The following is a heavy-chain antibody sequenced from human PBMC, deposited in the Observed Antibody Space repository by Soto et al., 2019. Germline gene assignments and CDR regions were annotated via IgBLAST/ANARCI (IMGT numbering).Heavy chain of an antibody. CDR1: GFPFSNAW. CDR2: IKSKTDGGTT. J-gene: IGHJ3*02. V-gene: IGHV3-15*07. Sequence: EVQLVESGGGLVTPGGSLRLSCAASGFPFSNAWMNWVRQAPGKGLEWVGRIKSKTDGGTTDYAAHVKGRFTISRDDSKNTLYLQMNSLKTEDTAVYYCTISSGWEHDDFDIWGQGTMVTVSS. CDR3: TISSGWEHDDFDI. D-gene: IGHD6-19*01.